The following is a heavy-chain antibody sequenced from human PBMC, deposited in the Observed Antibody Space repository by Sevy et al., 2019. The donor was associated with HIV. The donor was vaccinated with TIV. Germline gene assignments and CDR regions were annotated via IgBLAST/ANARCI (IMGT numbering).Heavy chain of an antibody. CDR1: GFTFSKYS. Sequence: GSLRLSCAASGFTFSKYSMSWVRQPPGKGLEWVSTFSFGCGEINYADSVKGRFTISRDNSKSSVYLQMNNLRPEDTAVYYCAREGCTKPHDYWGQGTRVTVSS. CDR3: AREGCTKPHDY. D-gene: IGHD2-8*01. CDR2: FSFGCGEI. J-gene: IGHJ4*02. V-gene: IGHV3-23*01.